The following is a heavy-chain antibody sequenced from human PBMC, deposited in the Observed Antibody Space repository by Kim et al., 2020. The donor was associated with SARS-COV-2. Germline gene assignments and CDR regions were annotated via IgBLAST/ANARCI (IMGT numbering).Heavy chain of an antibody. V-gene: IGHV3-48*03. J-gene: IGHJ3*02. CDR3: ARQVSAWFGTGRGFDI. CDR1: GFTFSSYE. CDR2: ISSSGSTI. D-gene: IGHD3-10*01. Sequence: GGSLRLSCAASGFTFSSYEMNWVRLAPGKGLEWVSYISSSGSTIYYADSVKGRFTISRDNAKNSLYLQMNSLRAEDTSVYYCARQVSAWFGTGRGFDIWGQGTMVTVSS.